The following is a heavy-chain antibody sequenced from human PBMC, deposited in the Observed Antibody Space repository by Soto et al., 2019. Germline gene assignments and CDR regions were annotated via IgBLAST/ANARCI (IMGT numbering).Heavy chain of an antibody. J-gene: IGHJ3*02. D-gene: IGHD3-3*01. CDR3: ARGRYDFWSGYYRPLRAFDI. V-gene: IGHV4-34*01. CDR2: INHSGST. CDR1: GGSFSGYY. Sequence: LSLTCAVYGGSFSGYYWSWIRQPPGKGLEWIGEINHSGSTNYNPSLKSRVTISVDTSKNQFSLKLSSVTAADTAVYYCARGRYDFWSGYYRPLRAFDIWGQGTMVTVS.